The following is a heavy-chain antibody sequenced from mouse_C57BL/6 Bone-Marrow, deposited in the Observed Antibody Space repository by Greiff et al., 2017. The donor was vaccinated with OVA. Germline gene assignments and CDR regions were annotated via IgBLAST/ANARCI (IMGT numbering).Heavy chain of an antibody. D-gene: IGHD2-4*01. CDR2: IDPSDSET. V-gene: IGHV1-52*01. Sequence: VQLQQPGAELVRPGSSVKLSCKASGYTFTSYWMHWVKQRPIQGLEWIGNIDPSDSETHYNQKFKDKATLTVDKSSSTAYMQLSSLASEDSAVYYCASFYYDYEGFAYWGQGTLVTVSA. CDR1: GYTFTSYW. CDR3: ASFYYDYEGFAY. J-gene: IGHJ3*01.